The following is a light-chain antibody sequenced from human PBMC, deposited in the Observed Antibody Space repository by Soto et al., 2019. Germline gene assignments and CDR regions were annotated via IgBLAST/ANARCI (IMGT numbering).Light chain of an antibody. V-gene: IGKV3-20*01. J-gene: IGKJ1*01. CDR3: QQYGSSPRT. Sequence: EIVLTQPPGTLSLSPGERATLSCRASQSVSSSYLAWYQQKPGQAPRLLIYGACSRATGIPDRFSGSGSGKDLTLSISRLEPVDFAVYYCQQYGSSPRTFGQGTKVEIK. CDR2: GAC. CDR1: QSVSSSY.